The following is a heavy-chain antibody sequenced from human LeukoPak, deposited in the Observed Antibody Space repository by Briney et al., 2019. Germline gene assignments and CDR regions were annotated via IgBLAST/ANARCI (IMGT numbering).Heavy chain of an antibody. CDR2: IYYSGST. D-gene: IGHD6-13*01. V-gene: IGHV4-59*01. CDR1: GGSIRSYY. J-gene: IGHJ2*01. Sequence: SETLSLTCTVSGGSIRSYYWSWIRQPPGKGLEWIAYIYYSGSTNYNPSLKSRVTISVDTSKNQFSLKLSSVTAADTAVYYCARVYYSNSYDYWYFDLWGRDTLVTVSS. CDR3: ARVYYSNSYDYWYFDL.